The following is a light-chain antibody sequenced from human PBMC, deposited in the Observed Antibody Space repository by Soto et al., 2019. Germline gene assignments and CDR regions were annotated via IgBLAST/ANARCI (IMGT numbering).Light chain of an antibody. CDR2: DAS. Sequence: DIQMTQSPSTLSASVGDRVTITCRASQRISSWLAWYQQKPGKAPKLLIFDASSLESGVPSRFSGSGSGTEFTLTISSLQPDDFETYYCQQYNSYSWTFGRGTKVDIX. J-gene: IGKJ1*01. V-gene: IGKV1-5*01. CDR3: QQYNSYSWT. CDR1: QRISSW.